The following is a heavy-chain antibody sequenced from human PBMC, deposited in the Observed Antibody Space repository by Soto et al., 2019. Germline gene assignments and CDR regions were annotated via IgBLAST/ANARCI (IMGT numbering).Heavy chain of an antibody. V-gene: IGHV3-74*01. CDR2: IDSDGNSS. CDR3: AKDLVEELWYFDY. CDR1: GFSFNSHW. Sequence: GGSLRLSCAASGFSFNSHWMHWVRQLPGKGLEWVSRIDSDGNSSIDADSVKGRFTTSRDNSKNTLYLQMNSLRAEDTAVYYCAKDLVEELWYFDYWGQGTLVTVSS. J-gene: IGHJ4*02. D-gene: IGHD5-18*01.